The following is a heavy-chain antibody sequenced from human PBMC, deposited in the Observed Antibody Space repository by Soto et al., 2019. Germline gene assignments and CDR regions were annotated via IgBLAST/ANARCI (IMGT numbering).Heavy chain of an antibody. J-gene: IGHJ1*01. V-gene: IGHV3-30*18. CDR2: ISYDGSNK. D-gene: IGHD2-21*02. CDR3: AKGQVTVVTPGYFHH. Sequence: QVQLVESGGGVVQPGRSLRLSCAASGFTFSSYGMHWVRQAPGKGLEWVAVISYDGSNKYYADSVKGRFTISRDNSENTLYLQMNSLRAEDTAVYYCAKGQVTVVTPGYFHHWGQGTLVTVSS. CDR1: GFTFSSYG.